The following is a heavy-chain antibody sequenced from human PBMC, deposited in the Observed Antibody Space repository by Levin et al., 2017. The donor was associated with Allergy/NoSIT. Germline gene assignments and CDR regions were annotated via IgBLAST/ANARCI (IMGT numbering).Heavy chain of an antibody. V-gene: IGHV1-69*04. CDR3: ARDQFCSGGSCSFDY. D-gene: IGHD2-15*01. J-gene: IGHJ4*02. Sequence: ASVKVSCKASGGTFSSYTISWVRQAPGQGLEWMGRIIPILGIANYAQKFQGRVTITADKSTSTAYMELSSLRSEDTAVYYCARDQFCSGGSCSFDYWGQGTLVTVSS. CDR2: IIPILGIA. CDR1: GGTFSSYT.